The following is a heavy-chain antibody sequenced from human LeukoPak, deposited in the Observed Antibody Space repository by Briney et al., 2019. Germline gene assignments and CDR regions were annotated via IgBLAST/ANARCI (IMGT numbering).Heavy chain of an antibody. D-gene: IGHD3-22*01. Sequence: SETLSLTCTVSGGSISSYYWSWIRQPAGKGLEWIGYIYHGGSTYYNPSLKSRVTISVDRSKNQFSLKLSSVTAADTAVYYCARGVREDYYDSSGYSPNWFDPWGQGTLVTVSS. CDR3: ARGVREDYYDSSGYSPNWFDP. CDR1: GGSISSYY. J-gene: IGHJ5*02. CDR2: IYHGGST. V-gene: IGHV4-59*06.